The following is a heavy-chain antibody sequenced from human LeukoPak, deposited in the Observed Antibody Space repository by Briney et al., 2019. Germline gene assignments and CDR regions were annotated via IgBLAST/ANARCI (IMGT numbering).Heavy chain of an antibody. V-gene: IGHV3-23*01. Sequence: GSLRLSCAASGFTFSSYAMTWVRQAPGKGLEWVSAITGSGGYTYYTDSVKGRFTISRDNSKNTLFLRMNSLRAEDTAVYFCAKQSLYDSSGHFHYWGQGTLVTVSS. CDR1: GFTFSSYA. CDR3: AKQSLYDSSGHFHY. CDR2: ITGSGGYT. J-gene: IGHJ4*02. D-gene: IGHD3-22*01.